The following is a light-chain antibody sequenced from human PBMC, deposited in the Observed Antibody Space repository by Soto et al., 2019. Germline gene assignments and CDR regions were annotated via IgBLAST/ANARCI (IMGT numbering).Light chain of an antibody. CDR3: QQYNDNWT. Sequence: DIQMTQSPSTLSASVGDRVTITCRASQSISSWLAWYQQKPGTAPNLLIYKASTLQSGVPSRFSGSGSRTEFTLTISSLQPDDSATYYCQQYNDNWTFGQGTKVDIK. J-gene: IGKJ1*01. V-gene: IGKV1-5*03. CDR1: QSISSW. CDR2: KAS.